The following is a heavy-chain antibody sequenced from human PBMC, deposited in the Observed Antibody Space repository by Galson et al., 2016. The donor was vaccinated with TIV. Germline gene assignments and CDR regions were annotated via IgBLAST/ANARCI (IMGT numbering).Heavy chain of an antibody. Sequence: QSGAEVKKPGASVKVSCKASGHTFTDYGISWVRQAPGQGLEWMGWISGYSGNTNHAQTFQGRVTMTTNTSTRAAYMELRSLRSDDTAVYYCARDRMSPLVGATQDFWGQGTLVSVSS. CDR2: ISGYSGNT. J-gene: IGHJ4*02. D-gene: IGHD1-26*01. V-gene: IGHV1-18*01. CDR1: GHTFTDYG. CDR3: ARDRMSPLVGATQDF.